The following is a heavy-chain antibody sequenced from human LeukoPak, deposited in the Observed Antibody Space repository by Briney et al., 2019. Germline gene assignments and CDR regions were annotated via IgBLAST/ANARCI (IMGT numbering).Heavy chain of an antibody. J-gene: IGHJ3*02. Sequence: SETLSLTCTVSGGSISSYYWSWIRQPAGKGLEWIGRIYTSGSTNYNPSLKSRVTISVDTSKNQFSLKLSSVTAADTAVYYCARRRLRYFDWPPSGAFDIWGQGTMVTVSS. D-gene: IGHD3-9*01. CDR2: IYTSGST. CDR3: ARRRLRYFDWPPSGAFDI. CDR1: GGSISSYY. V-gene: IGHV4-4*07.